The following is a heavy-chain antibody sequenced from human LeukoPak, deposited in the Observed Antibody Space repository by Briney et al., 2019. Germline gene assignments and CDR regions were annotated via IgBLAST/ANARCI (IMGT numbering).Heavy chain of an antibody. V-gene: IGHV4-34*01. D-gene: IGHD3-22*01. J-gene: IGHJ5*02. CDR3: ARGGGMHYYDSGGPTRWFDP. Sequence: PSETLSLTCAVYGGSLSGYYWSWIRQPPGKGLEWIGEINHSGSTNYNPSHKSRVTISVDTSKNQFSLKLSSVTAADTAVYYCARGGGMHYYDSGGPTRWFDPWGQGTLVTVSS. CDR1: GGSLSGYY. CDR2: INHSGST.